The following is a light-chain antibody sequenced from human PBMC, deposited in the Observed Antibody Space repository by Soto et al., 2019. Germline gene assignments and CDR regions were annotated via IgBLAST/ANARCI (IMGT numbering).Light chain of an antibody. V-gene: IGLV1-40*01. J-gene: IGLJ1*01. CDR3: CSYTTMSTKV. Sequence: QSVLTQPPSVSGAPGQRVTISCTGSSSNIGSDFQVHWYQQLPGTAPKLLIYGNDNRPSGVPDRFSGSKSGTSASLAISGLQAEDEGDYYCCSYTTMSTKVFGTGTKVTVL. CDR2: GND. CDR1: SSNIGSDFQ.